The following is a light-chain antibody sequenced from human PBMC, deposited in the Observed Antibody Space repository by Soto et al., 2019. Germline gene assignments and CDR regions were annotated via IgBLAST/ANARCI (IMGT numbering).Light chain of an antibody. CDR2: RAS. CDR3: QQYYILPYT. Sequence: DIVMTQSPGSLAVPLGDGATITCKSSHNLLYSNNVKYLAWYQQRPGQPPKLLIRRASTRASGVPDRFSGAGSGTDFTLTISNLQAEDVAVYYCQQYYILPYTFGQGTRLQIK. V-gene: IGKV4-1*01. J-gene: IGKJ2*01. CDR1: HNLLYSNNVKY.